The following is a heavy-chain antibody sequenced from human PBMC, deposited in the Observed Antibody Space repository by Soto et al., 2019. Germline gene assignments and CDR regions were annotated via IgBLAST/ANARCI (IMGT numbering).Heavy chain of an antibody. CDR1: GFTFSSYA. J-gene: IGHJ6*02. CDR2: ISGSGGST. CDR3: AKDLVPAATRGRPPHYGMDV. V-gene: IGHV3-23*01. Sequence: VGSLRGSCAASGFTFSSYAMSWVRQAPGKGLDWVSAISGSGGSTYYADSVKGRFTISRDNSKNTLYLQMNSLRAEDTAVYYCAKDLVPAATRGRPPHYGMDVWGQGTTVTVSS. D-gene: IGHD2-2*01.